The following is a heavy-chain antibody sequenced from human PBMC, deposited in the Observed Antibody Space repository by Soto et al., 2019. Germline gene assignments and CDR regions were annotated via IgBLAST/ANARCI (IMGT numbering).Heavy chain of an antibody. J-gene: IGHJ3*02. CDR1: GFTFDDYA. CDR2: ISWNSGSI. CDR3: AKARGAKYNWNYDAFDI. V-gene: IGHV3-9*01. D-gene: IGHD1-7*01. Sequence: GGSLRLSCAASGFTFDDYAMHWVRQAPGKGLEWVSGISWNSGSIGYADSVKGRFTISRDNAKNSLYLQMNSLRAEDTALYYCAKARGAKYNWNYDAFDIWGQGTMVTVSS.